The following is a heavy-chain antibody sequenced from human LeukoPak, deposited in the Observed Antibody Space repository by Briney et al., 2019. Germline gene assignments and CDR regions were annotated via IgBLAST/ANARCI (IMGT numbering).Heavy chain of an antibody. CDR3: AKVRDTFSVVAAANLYY. J-gene: IGHJ4*02. V-gene: IGHV3-30*18. CDR1: GFTFSTFV. D-gene: IGHD2-2*01. Sequence: GGSLRLSCAASGFTFSTFVMHWVRQAPGKGLEWVAVISYDGSDKSYADSVKGRFTVSSDNSKNTLYLQMNSLRAEDTADYYCAKVRDTFSVVAAANLYYWGQGTLVTVSS. CDR2: ISYDGSDK.